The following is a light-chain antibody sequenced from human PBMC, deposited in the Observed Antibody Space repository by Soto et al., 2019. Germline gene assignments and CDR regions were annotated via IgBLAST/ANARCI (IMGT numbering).Light chain of an antibody. Sequence: QSALTQRPSASGSPGQSVTISCTGTSSDVGGYNYVSWYQQHPGKAPKLMILEVNKRPSGVPDRFSGSQSGNTASLTVSALQADYEANYYCSSFAGSDNFVIFGGGTKLTLL. CDR3: SSFAGSDNFVI. V-gene: IGLV2-8*01. CDR1: SSDVGGYNY. CDR2: EVN. J-gene: IGLJ2*01.